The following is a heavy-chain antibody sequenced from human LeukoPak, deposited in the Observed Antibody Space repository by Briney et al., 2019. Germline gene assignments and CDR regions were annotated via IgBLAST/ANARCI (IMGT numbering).Heavy chain of an antibody. Sequence: GGSLRLSCAGSGFTFSDAWMSWVRQAPGKGLEWVGRIKSKRGGGTTDYAAPVKGRFTISRDDSKNTLYLQMDSLKTEDTAIYYCVHDGDYEGRFDSWGQGTLVTVSS. J-gene: IGHJ4*02. V-gene: IGHV3-15*01. CDR1: GFTFSDAW. CDR2: IKSKRGGGTT. CDR3: VHDGDYEGRFDS. D-gene: IGHD4-17*01.